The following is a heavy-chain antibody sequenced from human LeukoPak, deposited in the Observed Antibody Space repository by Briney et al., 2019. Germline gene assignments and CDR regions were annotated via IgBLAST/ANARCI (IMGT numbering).Heavy chain of an antibody. Sequence: SETLSLTCTVSGGSISSYYWSWIRQPPGKGLEWIGYIYTSGSTNYNPSLKSRVTISVDTSKNQFSLKLSSVTAADTAVYYCAITYYDFWSDYNFDYWGQGTLVTVSS. CDR1: GGSISSYY. D-gene: IGHD3-3*01. CDR3: AITYYDFWSDYNFDY. J-gene: IGHJ4*02. CDR2: IYTSGST. V-gene: IGHV4-4*09.